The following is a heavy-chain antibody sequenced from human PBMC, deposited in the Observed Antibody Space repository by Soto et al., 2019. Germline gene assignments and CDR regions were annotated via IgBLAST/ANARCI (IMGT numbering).Heavy chain of an antibody. D-gene: IGHD6-19*01. J-gene: IGHJ6*02. CDR1: GYTFTGYY. CDR2: INPNSGGT. CDR3: ARSVAGRGVYYLYGMDV. V-gene: IGHV1-2*04. Sequence: QVRLVQSGAEVKKPGASMKVSCKASGYTFTGYYMHWVRQAPGQGLEWMGWINPNSGGTNYAQKFQGLVAMTRDTSISTAYMELSRLRSDDTAVYYCARSVAGRGVYYLYGMDVWGQGTTVTVSS.